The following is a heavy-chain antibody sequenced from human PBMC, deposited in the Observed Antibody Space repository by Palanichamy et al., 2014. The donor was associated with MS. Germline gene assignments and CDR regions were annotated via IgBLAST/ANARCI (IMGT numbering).Heavy chain of an antibody. D-gene: IGHD3-3*01. CDR3: ARGGLSYYGDNHARTYGMDV. CDR1: GGSFSGYY. J-gene: IGHJ6*02. Sequence: QVQLQQWGAGLLKPSETLSLACAVYGGSFSGYYWSWIRQPPGKGLEWIGEINHSGSTNYNPSLKSRVTISVDTSKNQFSLKLSSVTAADTAVYYCARGGLSYYGDNHARTYGMDVWGQGTTVTVSS. CDR2: INHSGST. V-gene: IGHV4-34*01.